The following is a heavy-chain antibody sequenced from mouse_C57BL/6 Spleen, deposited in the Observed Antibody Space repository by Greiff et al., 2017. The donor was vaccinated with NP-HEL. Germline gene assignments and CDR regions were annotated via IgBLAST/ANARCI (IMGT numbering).Heavy chain of an antibody. J-gene: IGHJ1*03. CDR2: LRSKSSNYAT. Sequence: EVQLVESGGGLVQPKGSLKLSCAASGFTFNTYAMHWVRQAPGKGLEWVARLRSKSSNYATYYADSVKDRFTISRDDSQSMLYLQMNNLKTADTAMYYCVRDRFPGFDVWGTGTTVTVSS. V-gene: IGHV10-3*01. CDR1: GFTFNTYA. CDR3: VRDRFPGFDV.